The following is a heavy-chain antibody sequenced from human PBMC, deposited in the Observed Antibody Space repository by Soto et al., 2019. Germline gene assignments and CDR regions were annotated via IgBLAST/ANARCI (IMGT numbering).Heavy chain of an antibody. J-gene: IGHJ4*02. CDR1: GFKFTNYA. Sequence: GGSLRLSCAASGFKFTNYAMSWVRQAPGKGLEWVSLISATGGGTYYAASVKGRFTISRDNSQNTLYLQVHSLTDEETAVYYCAKDRRAGGNSAFYFDFWGQGAQVTVSS. CDR3: AKDRRAGGNSAFYFDF. V-gene: IGHV3-23*01. D-gene: IGHD3-16*01. CDR2: ISATGGGT.